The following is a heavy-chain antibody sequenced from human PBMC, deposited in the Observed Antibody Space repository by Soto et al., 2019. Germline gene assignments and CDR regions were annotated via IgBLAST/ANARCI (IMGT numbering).Heavy chain of an antibody. V-gene: IGHV3-74*01. CDR2: INSDGSST. D-gene: IGHD5-12*01. J-gene: IGHJ5*02. CDR1: GFTFSSYW. Sequence: GSLRLSCAASGFTFSSYWMHWVRQAPGKGLVWVSRINSDGSSTSYADSVKGRFTISRDNAKNTLYLQMNSLRAEDTAVYYCARDIVATNWFDPWGQGTLVTVSS. CDR3: ARDIVATNWFDP.